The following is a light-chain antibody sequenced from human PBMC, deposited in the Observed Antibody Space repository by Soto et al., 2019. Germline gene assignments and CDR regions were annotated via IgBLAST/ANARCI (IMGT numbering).Light chain of an antibody. CDR2: KAS. Sequence: DIQMTQSPSTLSASVGDRVTITCRASQSISNWLAWYQQKPGKAPKLLIYKASSLASGVPSKFRGSGSGAEFTLTISSLQPDDFATYYCQQYNTGTFGQGTKLEI. CDR1: QSISNW. V-gene: IGKV1-5*03. CDR3: QQYNTGT. J-gene: IGKJ2*02.